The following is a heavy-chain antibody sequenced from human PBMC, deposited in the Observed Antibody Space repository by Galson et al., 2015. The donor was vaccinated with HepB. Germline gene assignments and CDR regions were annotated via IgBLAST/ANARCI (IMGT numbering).Heavy chain of an antibody. D-gene: IGHD3-22*01. J-gene: IGHJ4*02. CDR1: GGSFSGYY. CDR2: INHSGRT. CDR3: ARGPPYHYDTSSGYYRFDY. V-gene: IGHV4-34*01. Sequence: LSLTCALYGGSFSGYYWSWIRQPPGKELEWIGEINHSGRTNYNPSLKSRVTISIDTSKNQFSLKLSSVTAADTAVYYCARGPPYHYDTSSGYYRFDYWGQGTLVTVSS.